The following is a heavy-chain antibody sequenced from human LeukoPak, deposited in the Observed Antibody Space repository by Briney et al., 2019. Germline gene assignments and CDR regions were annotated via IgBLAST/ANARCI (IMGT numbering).Heavy chain of an antibody. CDR2: IKEDGSEK. D-gene: IGHD3-3*01. Sequence: GGSLRLSCAASGFIFSDDYMDWVRQAPGKGLEWVANIKEDGSEKHHVDSVKGRFTISRDNAKNSLYLQMNSLRAEDTAVYYCARLQSDYFDYWGQGTLVTVSS. CDR1: GFIFSDDY. J-gene: IGHJ4*02. CDR3: ARLQSDYFDY. V-gene: IGHV3-7*05.